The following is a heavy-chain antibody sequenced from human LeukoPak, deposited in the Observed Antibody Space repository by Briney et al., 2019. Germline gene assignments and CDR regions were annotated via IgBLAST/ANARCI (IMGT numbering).Heavy chain of an antibody. D-gene: IGHD3-10*01. Sequence: SETLSLTCTVSGGSISSGSYYRSWIRQPAGKGLEWIGRIYTSGSTNYNPSLKSRVTISVDTSKNQFSLKLSSVTAADTAVYYCGREGLNMVRGVIPKEAWGWFDPWGQGTLVTVSS. V-gene: IGHV4-61*02. CDR2: IYTSGST. CDR1: GGSISSGSYY. J-gene: IGHJ5*02. CDR3: GREGLNMVRGVIPKEAWGWFDP.